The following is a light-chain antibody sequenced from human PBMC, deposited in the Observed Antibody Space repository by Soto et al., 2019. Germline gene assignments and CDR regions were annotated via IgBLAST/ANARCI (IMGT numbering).Light chain of an antibody. CDR3: QQYGTSPQT. Sequence: EIVFTQSPCTLSLSPGERATLSCRASQSASSNYLAWYQQKPGQAPRLLIYGASSRATGIPDRFSGSGSGTDFTLTISRLAPEDFAVYYCQQYGTSPQTFGQGTKVDIK. CDR1: QSASSNY. J-gene: IGKJ1*01. V-gene: IGKV3-20*01. CDR2: GAS.